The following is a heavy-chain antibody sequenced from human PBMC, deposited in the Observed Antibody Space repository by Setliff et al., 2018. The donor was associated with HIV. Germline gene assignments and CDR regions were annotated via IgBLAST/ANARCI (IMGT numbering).Heavy chain of an antibody. CDR3: AKDRAGSSDYIDAFDI. V-gene: IGHV3-74*01. D-gene: IGHD6-25*01. CDR2: INSDGSST. J-gene: IGHJ3*02. CDR1: GFTFSSYW. Sequence: GGSLRLSCAASGFTFSSYWMHWVRQAPGKGLVWVSHINSDGSSTSYADSVKGRFTISRDNAKNTLYLQMNNLRADDTAVYYCAKDRAGSSDYIDAFDIWGQGTMVTVSS.